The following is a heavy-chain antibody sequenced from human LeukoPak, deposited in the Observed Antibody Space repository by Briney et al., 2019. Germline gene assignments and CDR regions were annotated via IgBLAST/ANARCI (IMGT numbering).Heavy chain of an antibody. D-gene: IGHD5-24*01. CDR3: ARIRDGYNDAYDI. Sequence: ASVKVSCKASGYTFTNYYIHWVRQAPGQGLEWMGLINPGGDNTDYAQNFQGRVTMTRDTSTSTVYMGLSSLRSEDTAVYSCARIRDGYNDAYDIWGQGTMVTVSS. CDR1: GYTFTNYY. V-gene: IGHV1-46*01. J-gene: IGHJ3*02. CDR2: INPGGDNT.